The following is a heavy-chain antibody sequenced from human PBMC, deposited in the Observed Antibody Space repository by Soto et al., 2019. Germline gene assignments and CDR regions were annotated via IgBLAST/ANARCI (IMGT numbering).Heavy chain of an antibody. J-gene: IGHJ5*02. CDR3: ARDFERSAIAT. CDR1: GGSIISADSY. Sequence: SETLSLPCAVSGGSIISADSYWFWIRKHPGKGLEWIGYIAYSGDTYYNPSLRSRVAISADTSENKFSLTLKSVTAADTDVYFCARDFERSAIATWGQGTSVTVSS. D-gene: IGHD3-9*01. V-gene: IGHV4-31*11. CDR2: IAYSGDT.